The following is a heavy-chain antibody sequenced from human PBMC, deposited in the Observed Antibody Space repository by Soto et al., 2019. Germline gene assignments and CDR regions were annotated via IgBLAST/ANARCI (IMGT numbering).Heavy chain of an antibody. CDR3: ARGDGGYSYEVY. D-gene: IGHD5-18*01. CDR2: ISSSSSYT. J-gene: IGHJ4*02. Sequence: PGGSLRLSCAASGFTFSDYYMSWIRQAPGKGLEWVSYISSSSSYTNYADSVKGRFTISRDNAKNSLYLQMNSLRAEDTAVYYCARGDGGYSYEVYWGQGTLVTVSS. V-gene: IGHV3-11*05. CDR1: GFTFSDYY.